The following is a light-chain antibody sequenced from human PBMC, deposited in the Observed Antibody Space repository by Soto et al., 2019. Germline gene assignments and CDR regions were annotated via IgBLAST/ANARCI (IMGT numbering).Light chain of an antibody. Sequence: QSVLSQPASVSASPGQSITFSCTGTHSDIGAYNSVSWYQQHPGRAPQLLIYDVSYRPSGISSRFSGSKSGNTASLTISGLQAEDEADYYCSSYTTTRVRVFGGGTKLTVL. CDR2: DVS. CDR1: HSDIGAYNS. CDR3: SSYTTTRVRV. J-gene: IGLJ2*01. V-gene: IGLV2-14*03.